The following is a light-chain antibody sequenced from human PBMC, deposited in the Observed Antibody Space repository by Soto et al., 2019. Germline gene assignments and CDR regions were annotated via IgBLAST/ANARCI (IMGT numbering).Light chain of an antibody. Sequence: DIQMTQSPSSLSASVGDRVTITCQASHDIKKFLNWFQEKPGKAPELLIYDASNLQTGVPSRFSGSGSGTHFTFTISSLQPEDIATYYCQRYDSLPPTFGQGTRLVIK. CDR3: QRYDSLPPT. CDR2: DAS. V-gene: IGKV1-33*01. CDR1: HDIKKF. J-gene: IGKJ5*01.